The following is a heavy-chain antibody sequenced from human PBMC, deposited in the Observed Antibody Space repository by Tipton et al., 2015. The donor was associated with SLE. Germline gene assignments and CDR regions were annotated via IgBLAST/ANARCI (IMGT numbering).Heavy chain of an antibody. CDR2: ISYSGST. D-gene: IGHD2-8*02. J-gene: IGHJ3*02. CDR1: GGSISSYY. Sequence: TLSLTCTVSGGSISSYYWSWIRQPPGKGLEWIGYISYSGSTNYNPSLKSRVTISVDTSKNQFSLKLSSVTAADTAVYYCGGWWHDAFDIWGQGTMVTVSS. V-gene: IGHV4-59*01. CDR3: GGWWHDAFDI.